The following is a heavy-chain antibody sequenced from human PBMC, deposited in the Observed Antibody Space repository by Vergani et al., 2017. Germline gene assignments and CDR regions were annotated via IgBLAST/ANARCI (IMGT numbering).Heavy chain of an antibody. CDR3: ARVHYYDSSGYPLYYFDY. J-gene: IGHJ4*02. CDR2: IIPNFGTA. V-gene: IGHV1-69*12. Sequence: QVQLVQSGAEVKKPGSSVKVSCKASGGTFSSYAISWVRQAPGQGLEWMGGIIPNFGTANYAQKFQGSVTITADESTSTDYMELSSLRSEDTAVYYCARVHYYDSSGYPLYYFDYWGQGTLVTVSS. D-gene: IGHD3-22*01. CDR1: GGTFSSYA.